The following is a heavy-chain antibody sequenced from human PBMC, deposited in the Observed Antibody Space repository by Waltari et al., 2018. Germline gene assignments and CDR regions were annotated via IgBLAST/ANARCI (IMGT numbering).Heavy chain of an antibody. V-gene: IGHV3-23*01. CDR1: GFTFSSYA. CDR3: AKDFLVPAASGYFDL. CDR2: ISGSGGST. Sequence: EVQLLEFGGGLVQPGGSLRLSCAASGFTFSSYALSWVRQAPGKGLEWVSAISGSGGSTYYADSVKGRFTISRDNSKNTLYLQMNSLRAEDTAVYYCAKDFLVPAASGYFDLWGRGTLVTVSS. J-gene: IGHJ2*01. D-gene: IGHD2-2*01.